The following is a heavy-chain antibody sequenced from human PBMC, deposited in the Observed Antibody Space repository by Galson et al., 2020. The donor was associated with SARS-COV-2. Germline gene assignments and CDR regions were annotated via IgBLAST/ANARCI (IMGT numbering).Heavy chain of an antibody. CDR2: IRWNSGSI. CDR1: GFTFDDYA. V-gene: IGHV3-9*01. CDR3: AKDLTVRGVIYYYYGMDV. Sequence: GGSLKLSCAASGFTFDDYAMHWVRQAPGKGLEWVSGIRWNSGSIGYADSVKGRFTISRDNAKNSLYLQMNSLRAEDTALYYCAKDLTVRGVIYYYYGMDVWGQGTTVTVSS. J-gene: IGHJ6*02. D-gene: IGHD3-10*01.